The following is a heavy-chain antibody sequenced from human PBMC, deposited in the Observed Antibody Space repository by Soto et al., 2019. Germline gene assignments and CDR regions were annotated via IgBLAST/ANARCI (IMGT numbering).Heavy chain of an antibody. CDR3: ANGRGGSGSLTPRVDF. CDR2: ISGGGDTT. J-gene: IGHJ4*02. CDR1: GFTFNNYA. V-gene: IGHV3-23*01. D-gene: IGHD3-10*01. Sequence: EVQLLESGGGLVQPGGSLRLSCAASGFTFNNYAMTWVRQAPGKGLEWVSAISGGGDTTSYADSVKARFTVSRDGSKNTLYLQMSSLRAEDTALYYCANGRGGSGSLTPRVDFWGQGTLVTVSS.